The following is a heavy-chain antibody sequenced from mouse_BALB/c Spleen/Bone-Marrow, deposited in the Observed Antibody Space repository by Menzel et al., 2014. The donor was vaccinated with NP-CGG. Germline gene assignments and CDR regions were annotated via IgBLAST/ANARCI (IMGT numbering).Heavy chain of an antibody. D-gene: IGHD4-1*01. J-gene: IGHJ2*01. CDR2: ISSGSSNI. Sequence: EVKLAASGGGLVQPGGARKLACAASGFTFSSFGMHWVRQAPEKGLEWVAYISSGSSNIYYADTVKGRFTISRDNPKNTLFLQMTSLRSEDTAMYYFTRGESWDDFEYWGQGPTRTASS. CDR3: TRGESWDDFEY. CDR1: GFTFSSFG. V-gene: IGHV5-17*02.